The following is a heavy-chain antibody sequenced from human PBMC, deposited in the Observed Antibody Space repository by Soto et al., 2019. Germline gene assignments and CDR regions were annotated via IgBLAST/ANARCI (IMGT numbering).Heavy chain of an antibody. D-gene: IGHD6-19*01. CDR1: GGTFSTYA. CDR3: ARPKGSYSSGYYYFDY. J-gene: IGHJ4*02. V-gene: IGHV1-69*01. CDR2: IIPLFGTA. Sequence: QVQLVQSGAEVKQPGSSVKVSCKTSGGTFSTYAIYWVRQAPGQGLEWMGAIIPLFGTADYAQKCQGRDTITADASTSTAYMELSSLRSEDTAVYYCARPKGSYSSGYYYFDYWGQGTLVTVSS.